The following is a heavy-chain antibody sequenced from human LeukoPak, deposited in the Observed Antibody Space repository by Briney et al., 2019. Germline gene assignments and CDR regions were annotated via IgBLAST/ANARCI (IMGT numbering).Heavy chain of an antibody. D-gene: IGHD4-17*01. V-gene: IGHV3-53*04. J-gene: IGHJ6*02. CDR1: GFTVSSNY. Sequence: GGSLRLSCAASGFTVSSNYMTWVRQAPGKGLEWVSDIYSGATTHYADSVKGRFTISRHNPRNTVFLQMDSLRAEDTAVYYCARAYGDTHYYYYGLDVCGQGTTVTVS. CDR2: IYSGATT. CDR3: ARAYGDTHYYYYGLDV.